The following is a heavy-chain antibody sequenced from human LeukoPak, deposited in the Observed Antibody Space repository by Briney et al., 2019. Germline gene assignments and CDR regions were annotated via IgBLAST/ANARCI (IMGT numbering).Heavy chain of an antibody. V-gene: IGHV3-53*01. Sequence: GGSLRLSCAASGFTDSSNYMSWVRQAPGKGLEWVSVNYSGGSTYYADSVKGRFTISRDNSKNTLYLQMNSLRAEDTAVYYCVWEAAGVDYWGQGTLVTVSS. CDR1: GFTDSSNY. CDR3: VWEAAGVDY. D-gene: IGHD6-13*01. CDR2: NYSGGST. J-gene: IGHJ4*02.